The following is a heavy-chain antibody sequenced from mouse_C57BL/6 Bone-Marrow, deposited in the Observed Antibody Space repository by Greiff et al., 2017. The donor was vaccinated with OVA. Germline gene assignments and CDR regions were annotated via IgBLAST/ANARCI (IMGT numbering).Heavy chain of an antibody. J-gene: IGHJ2*01. Sequence: HVQLQQPGAELVRPGSSVKLSCKASVYTFTSYWMDWVKQSPGQGLEWIGNIYPSDSETHYNQKFKDKAKLTVDKSSSTAYMLLISLASEDSADYYCATDNWDQGTTLTVSS. CDR1: VYTFTSYW. CDR2: IYPSDSET. CDR3: ATDN. V-gene: IGHV1-61*01.